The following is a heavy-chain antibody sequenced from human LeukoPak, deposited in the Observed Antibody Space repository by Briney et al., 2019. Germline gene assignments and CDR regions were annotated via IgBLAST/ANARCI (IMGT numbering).Heavy chain of an antibody. CDR2: IYPGDSDT. CDR1: GYSFTSYW. Sequence: KNGESLKISCKGSGYSFTSYWIGWVRQMPGKGLEWMGIIYPGDSDTRYSPSFQGQVTISADKSISTAYLQWSSLKASDTAMYYCARQGSWEYSSSLVRGSDYWGQGTLVTVSS. J-gene: IGHJ4*02. CDR3: ARQGSWEYSSSLVRGSDY. D-gene: IGHD6-13*01. V-gene: IGHV5-51*01.